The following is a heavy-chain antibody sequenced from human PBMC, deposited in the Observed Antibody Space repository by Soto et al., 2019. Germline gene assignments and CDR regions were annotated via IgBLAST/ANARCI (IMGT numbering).Heavy chain of an antibody. Sequence: GASVKVSCKASGGTFSSYAISWVRQAPGKGLEWMGGIIPIFGTANYAQKVQGRGTITADEATSTAYMELSSLRSEDTAVYYCASPYSGYDRGGFGYWGQGTLVTVSS. V-gene: IGHV1-69*13. CDR1: GGTFSSYA. CDR2: IIPIFGTA. J-gene: IGHJ4*02. D-gene: IGHD5-12*01. CDR3: ASPYSGYDRGGFGY.